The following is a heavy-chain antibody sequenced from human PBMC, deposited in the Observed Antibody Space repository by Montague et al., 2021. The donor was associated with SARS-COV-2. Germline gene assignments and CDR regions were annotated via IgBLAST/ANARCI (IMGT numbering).Heavy chain of an antibody. CDR1: GFTFSSYG. D-gene: IGHD3-10*01. Sequence: SQRLSCAASGFTFSSYGMHWVRQAPGKGLEWVAVIWYDGSNKYYADPVKGRFTISRDNSKNTLYLQMNSLRAEDTAVYYCARDAYGSGSYYFDYWGQGTLVTVSS. V-gene: IGHV3-33*01. J-gene: IGHJ4*02. CDR3: ARDAYGSGSYYFDY. CDR2: IWYDGSNK.